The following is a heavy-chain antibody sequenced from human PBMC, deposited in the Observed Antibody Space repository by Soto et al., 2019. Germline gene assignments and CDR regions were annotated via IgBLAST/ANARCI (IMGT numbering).Heavy chain of an antibody. CDR1: GGSISSSSYY. D-gene: IGHD3-22*01. Sequence: PSETLSLTCTVSGGSISSSSYYWGWIRQPPGKGLEWIGSIYYSGSTYYNPSLKSRVTISVDTSKNQFSLKLSSVTAADTAVYYCARRGRRGYYYVGNYYYGMDVWGQGTTVTVSS. CDR2: IYYSGST. CDR3: ARRGRRGYYYVGNYYYGMDV. V-gene: IGHV4-39*01. J-gene: IGHJ6*02.